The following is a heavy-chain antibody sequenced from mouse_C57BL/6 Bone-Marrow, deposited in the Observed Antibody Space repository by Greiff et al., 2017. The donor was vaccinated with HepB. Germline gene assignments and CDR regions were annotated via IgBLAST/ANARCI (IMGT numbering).Heavy chain of an antibody. CDR1: GFSFTSYG. D-gene: IGHD2-1*01. J-gene: IGHJ2*01. CDR2: MWSGGST. V-gene: IGHV2-2*01. CDR3: AREVYYGNPGDFDY. Sequence: QVQLKESGPGLVQPSQSLSITCTVSGFSFTSYGVHWVRQSPGKGLEWLGVMWSGGSTDYNAAFISRLSISKDNSKSQVFFKMNSLQADDTAIYYCAREVYYGNPGDFDYWGQGTTLTVSS.